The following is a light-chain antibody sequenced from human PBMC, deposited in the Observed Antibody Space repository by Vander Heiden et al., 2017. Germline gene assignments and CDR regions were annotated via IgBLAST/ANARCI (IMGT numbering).Light chain of an antibody. V-gene: IGKV3-15*01. CDR1: QSVSSN. J-gene: IGKJ5*01. CDR3: QQYNNWPPPVT. Sequence: EIVMTQSTATLSVSPGERATLSCRASQSVSSNLAWYQQKPGQAPRLLIYGASTRATGIPARFSGSGSGTEFTLTISSLQSEDFAVYYCQQYNNWPPPVTFGQGTRLEIK. CDR2: GAS.